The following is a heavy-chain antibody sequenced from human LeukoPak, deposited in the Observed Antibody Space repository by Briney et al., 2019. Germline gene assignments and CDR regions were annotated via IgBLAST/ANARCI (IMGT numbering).Heavy chain of an antibody. D-gene: IGHD4-17*01. CDR3: ARVRYDYYGMDV. CDR1: GFTFSSYW. Sequence: GGSLRLSCAASGFTFSSYWMHWVRQAPGKGLVWVSRINGDGSSTSYADSVKGRFTISRDNAKNTLYPQMNSLRAEDTAVYYCARVRYDYYGMDVWGQGTTVTVSS. J-gene: IGHJ6*02. V-gene: IGHV3-74*01. CDR2: INGDGSST.